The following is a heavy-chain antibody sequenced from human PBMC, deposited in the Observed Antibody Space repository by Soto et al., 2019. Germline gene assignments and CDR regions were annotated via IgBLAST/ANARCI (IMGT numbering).Heavy chain of an antibody. V-gene: IGHV1-18*01. CDR1: GYIFVNYG. CDR2: ISPYTCNT. Sequence: QVQLEQSGDEVKKPGASVKVSCKASGYIFVNYGIAWVRQAPGQGLEWLGWISPYTCNTDYATKVQGRLTLTTATSTSTAFMDLGSLTSADTAVYYCAMVDLYVTPTPQDVWGQGTTVTVSS. CDR3: AMVDLYVTPTPQDV. D-gene: IGHD3-16*01. J-gene: IGHJ6*02.